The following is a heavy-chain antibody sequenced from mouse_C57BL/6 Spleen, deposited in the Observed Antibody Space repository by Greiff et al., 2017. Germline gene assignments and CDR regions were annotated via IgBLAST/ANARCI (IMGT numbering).Heavy chain of an antibody. D-gene: IGHD2-5*01. V-gene: IGHV1-74*01. CDR3: ASEGIVTSAWFAY. Sequence: VQLQQPGAELVKPGASVKVSCKASGYTFTSYWMHWVKQRPGQGLEWIGRIHPSDSDTNYNQKFKGKATLTVDKSSSTAYMQLSSLTSEDSAVYYCASEGIVTSAWFAYWGQGTLVTVSA. J-gene: IGHJ3*01. CDR2: IHPSDSDT. CDR1: GYTFTSYW.